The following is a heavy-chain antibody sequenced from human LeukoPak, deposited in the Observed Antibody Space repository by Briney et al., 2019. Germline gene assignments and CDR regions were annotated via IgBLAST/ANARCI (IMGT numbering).Heavy chain of an antibody. CDR3: ARGTLCGGDCLYYFDY. D-gene: IGHD2-21*02. V-gene: IGHV1-18*01. CDR2: ISAYNGNT. Sequence: ASVKVSCKASGYTFTSYGISWVRQAPGQGLEWMGWISAYNGNTNYAQKLQGRVTMTTDTSTSTAYIELRSLRSDDTAVYYCARGTLCGGDCLYYFDYWGQGTLVTVSS. CDR1: GYTFTSYG. J-gene: IGHJ4*02.